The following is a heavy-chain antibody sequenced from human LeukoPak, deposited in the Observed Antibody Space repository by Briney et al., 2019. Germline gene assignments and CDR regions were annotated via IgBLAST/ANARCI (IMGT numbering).Heavy chain of an antibody. CDR1: GFTFSSYA. J-gene: IGHJ4*02. D-gene: IGHD5-12*01. CDR3: ARAVATITRAFDY. CDR2: IWYDGSNK. Sequence: GRSLRLSCAASGFTFSSYAMHWVRQAPGKGLEWVAVIWYDGSNKYYADSVKGRFTISRDNSKNTLYLQMNSLRAEDTAVYYCARAVATITRAFDYWGQGTLVTVSS. V-gene: IGHV3-33*08.